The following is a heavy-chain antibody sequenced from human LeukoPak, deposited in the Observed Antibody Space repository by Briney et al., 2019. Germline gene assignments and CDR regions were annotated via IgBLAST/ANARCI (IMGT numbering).Heavy chain of an antibody. Sequence: SETLSLTCTVSGGSISSSSYYWGWIRQPPGKGLEWIGSIYYSGSTYYNPSLKSRVTISVDTSKNQFSLKLRSVTAADTAVYYCAARGQGSSLSYFLYWGQGTLVTVSS. CDR3: AARGQGSSLSYFLY. CDR2: IYYSGST. V-gene: IGHV4-39*07. CDR1: GGSISSSSYY. D-gene: IGHD3-10*01. J-gene: IGHJ4*02.